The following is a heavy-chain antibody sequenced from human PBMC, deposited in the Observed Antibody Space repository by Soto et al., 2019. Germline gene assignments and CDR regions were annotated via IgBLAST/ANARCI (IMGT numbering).Heavy chain of an antibody. CDR3: ARTRRDIVVVPAAGVDY. CDR2: ISSSSSYI. Sequence: EVRLVESGGGLVKPGGSLRLSCAASGFTFSSYSMYWVRQAPGKGLEWVSSISSSSSYIYYADSVKGRFTISRDNAKNSLYLQMNSLRAEDTAVYYCARTRRDIVVVPAAGVDYWGQGTLVPVSS. D-gene: IGHD2-2*01. V-gene: IGHV3-21*01. CDR1: GFTFSSYS. J-gene: IGHJ4*02.